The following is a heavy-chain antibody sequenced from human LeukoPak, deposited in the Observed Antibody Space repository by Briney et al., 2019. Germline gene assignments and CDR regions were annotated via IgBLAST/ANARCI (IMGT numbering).Heavy chain of an antibody. D-gene: IGHD2-15*01. J-gene: IGHJ4*02. CDR2: INPNSGGT. V-gene: IGHV1-2*02. CDR1: GYTFTSYY. Sequence: ASVKVSCKASGYTFTSYYMHWVRQAPGQGLEWMGWINPNSGGTNYAQKFQGRVTMTRDTSISTAYMELSRLRSDDTAVYYCARDFGGYCSGGSCYLGDFDYWGQGTLVTVSS. CDR3: ARDFGGYCSGGSCYLGDFDY.